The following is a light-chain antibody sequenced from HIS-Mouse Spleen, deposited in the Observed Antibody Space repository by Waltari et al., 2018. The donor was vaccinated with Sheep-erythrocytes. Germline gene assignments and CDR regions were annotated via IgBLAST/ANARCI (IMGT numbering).Light chain of an antibody. CDR3: SSYAGSNNWV. V-gene: IGLV2-8*01. J-gene: IGLJ3*02. Sequence: QSALTQPPSASGSPGQSVTISCTGTSSDVGGYNYVSWYQQHPGKAPKLMIYEVSNRPLGAPDRFPGLKSGNTAPLTVSGLQAEDEADYYCSSYAGSNNWVFGGGTKLTVL. CDR2: EVS. CDR1: SSDVGGYNY.